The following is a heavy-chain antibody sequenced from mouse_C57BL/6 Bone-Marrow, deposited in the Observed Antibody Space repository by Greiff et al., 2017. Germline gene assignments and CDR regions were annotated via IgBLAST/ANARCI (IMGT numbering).Heavy chain of an antibody. D-gene: IGHD2-2*01. V-gene: IGHV5-4*01. Sequence: EVKLVESGGGLVKPGGSLKLSCAASGFTFSSYGMSWVRQTPEKRLEWVASISDGGSYTNYPDNVKGRFTIARDNAKNNLYLQISHLESEDTAMYYCAGEGYDVDYWGQGTTLTVSS. CDR3: AGEGYDVDY. J-gene: IGHJ2*01. CDR2: ISDGGSYT. CDR1: GFTFSSYG.